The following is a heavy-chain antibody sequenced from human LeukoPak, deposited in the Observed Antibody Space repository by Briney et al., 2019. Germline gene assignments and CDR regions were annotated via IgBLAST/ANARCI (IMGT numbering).Heavy chain of an antibody. D-gene: IGHD3-9*01. CDR1: GYTFTSYG. J-gene: IGHJ4*02. CDR3: ARDRELRYFDWLLDTYYFDY. V-gene: IGHV1-18*01. Sequence: ASVKVSCKASGYTFTSYGISWVRQAPGQGLEWMGWISAYNGNTNYAQKLQGRVTMTTDTSTSTAYMELRSLRSDDTAVYYCARDRELRYFDWLLDTYYFDYWGQGTLVTVSS. CDR2: ISAYNGNT.